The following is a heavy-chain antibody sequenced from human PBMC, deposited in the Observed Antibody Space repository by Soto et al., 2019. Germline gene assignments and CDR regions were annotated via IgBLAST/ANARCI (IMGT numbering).Heavy chain of an antibody. CDR3: AKGPAIVLVPAAMNYYYGMDV. J-gene: IGHJ6*02. D-gene: IGHD2-2*01. CDR2: ISYDGSNK. Sequence: QVQLVESGGGVVQPGRSLRLSCAASGFTFSSYGMHWVRQAPGKGLEWVAVISYDGSNKYYADSVKGRFTISRDNSKNTLYLQINSLRAEDTGVYYCAKGPAIVLVPAAMNYYYGMDVWGQGTTVTVSS. CDR1: GFTFSSYG. V-gene: IGHV3-30*18.